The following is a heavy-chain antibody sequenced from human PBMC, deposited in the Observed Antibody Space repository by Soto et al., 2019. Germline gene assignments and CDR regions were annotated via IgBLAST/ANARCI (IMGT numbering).Heavy chain of an antibody. CDR2: IYPGDSDT. V-gene: IGHV5-51*01. CDR3: ARQVCSSTSCYNPYYYYGMDV. J-gene: IGHJ6*02. Sequence: XESLKISCKGSGYSFTSYWIGWVRQMRWKGLEWMGIIYPGDSDTRYSPSFQGQVTISADKSISTAYLQWSSLKASDTAMYYCARQVCSSTSCYNPYYYYGMDVWGQGTTVTVSS. CDR1: GYSFTSYW. D-gene: IGHD2-2*02.